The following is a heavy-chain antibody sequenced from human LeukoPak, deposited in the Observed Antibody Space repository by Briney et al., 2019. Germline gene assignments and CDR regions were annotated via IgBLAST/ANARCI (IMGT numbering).Heavy chain of an antibody. V-gene: IGHV1-2*02. CDR3: ARDSYGDYPYYYYGMDV. D-gene: IGHD4-17*01. Sequence: SVKVSCKASGYTFTGYYMHWVRQVPGQGLEWMGWINPNSGGTNYAQKFQGRVTMTRDTSISTAYMELSRLRSDDTAVYYCARDSYGDYPYYYYGMDVWGQGTTVTVSS. J-gene: IGHJ6*02. CDR2: INPNSGGT. CDR1: GYTFTGYY.